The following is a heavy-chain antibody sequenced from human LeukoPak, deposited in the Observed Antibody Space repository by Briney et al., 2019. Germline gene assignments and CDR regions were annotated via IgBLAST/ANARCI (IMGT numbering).Heavy chain of an antibody. CDR2: IYPGDSDA. CDR3: ARHVILRPNSAFDI. D-gene: IGHD3-16*01. Sequence: GGSLQISCKSSGYIFTNYWIGWVRQVRGKGLEWMGIIYPGDSDARYSPAFQGQVTISADRSVSTAYLQWSSLRASDTAIYYCARHVILRPNSAFDIWGQGTMVTVSS. CDR1: GYIFTNYW. V-gene: IGHV5-51*01. J-gene: IGHJ3*02.